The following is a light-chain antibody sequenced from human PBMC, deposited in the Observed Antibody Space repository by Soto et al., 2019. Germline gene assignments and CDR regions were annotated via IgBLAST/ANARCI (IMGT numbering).Light chain of an antibody. CDR1: QGIAPY. J-gene: IGKJ4*01. Sequence: DVQMTQSPSSLSAFVGDRVTITCRASQGIAPYLAWFQQKPGKVPKLLIYATSTLQSGVPSRFSGSGSGTDFTLTISSLQPEDVGTYYCQKYNSAPLTFGGGTKLDMK. V-gene: IGKV1-27*01. CDR2: ATS. CDR3: QKYNSAPLT.